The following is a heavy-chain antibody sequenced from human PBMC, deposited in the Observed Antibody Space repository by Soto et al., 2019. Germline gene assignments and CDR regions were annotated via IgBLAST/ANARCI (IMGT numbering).Heavy chain of an antibody. CDR3: ARDGPAHSSYYGMDV. CDR1: GYSFTTYG. CDR2: ISGYNGNT. V-gene: IGHV1-18*01. Sequence: QVQLVQSRGEVKKPGASVKVSCKTSGYSFTTYGISWVRQAPGQGLEWMGWISGYNGNTNYAQNLPGRVTMTTDTAKSTANMELRSLRSDATAVYYCARDGPAHSSYYGMDVWGQGSTVTVSS. J-gene: IGHJ6*02.